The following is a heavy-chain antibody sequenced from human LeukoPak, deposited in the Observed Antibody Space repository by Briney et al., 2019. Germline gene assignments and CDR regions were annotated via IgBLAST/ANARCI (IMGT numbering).Heavy chain of an antibody. CDR3: AKVSLNMVNDAFDI. CDR2: IRYDGSRK. V-gene: IGHV3-30*02. CDR1: GFIFSSYG. J-gene: IGHJ3*02. D-gene: IGHD4/OR15-4a*01. Sequence: GGSLRLSCAASGFIFSSYGMHWVSQAPHKGLEWVAFIRYDGSRKYYADSVKGRFTISRDNSKNTLYLQMNGLRAEDTAMYYCAKVSLNMVNDAFDIWGQGTMVSVSS.